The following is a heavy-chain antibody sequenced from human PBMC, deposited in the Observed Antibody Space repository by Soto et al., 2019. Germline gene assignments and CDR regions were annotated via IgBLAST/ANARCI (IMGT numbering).Heavy chain of an antibody. J-gene: IGHJ4*02. Sequence: EVQLVESGGGLVQPGRSLRLSCAASGFTFDDYAMHWVRQAPGKGLEWVSGISWNSGSIGYADSVKGRFTISRDNAKNSLYLQINSLRAEDTALYYCAKGPGSDWGQGTLVTVSS. CDR1: GFTFDDYA. V-gene: IGHV3-9*01. CDR3: AKGPGSD. CDR2: ISWNSGSI.